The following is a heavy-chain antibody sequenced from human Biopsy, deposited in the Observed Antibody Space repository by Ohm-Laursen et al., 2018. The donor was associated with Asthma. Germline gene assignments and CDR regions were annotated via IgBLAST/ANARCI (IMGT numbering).Heavy chain of an antibody. CDR3: AKDVFPGWELRRGPDY. J-gene: IGHJ4*02. V-gene: IGHV3-30*18. Sequence: SLRLSCSASGSSFSNYGMHWVRQAPGKGLDWVAVISFDGTNRNYTDSVKGRFTISRDNSRNTLHLEMNSLRAEDTAVYYCAKDVFPGWELRRGPDYWGQGTLVTVSS. CDR2: ISFDGTNR. D-gene: IGHD1-26*01. CDR1: GSSFSNYG.